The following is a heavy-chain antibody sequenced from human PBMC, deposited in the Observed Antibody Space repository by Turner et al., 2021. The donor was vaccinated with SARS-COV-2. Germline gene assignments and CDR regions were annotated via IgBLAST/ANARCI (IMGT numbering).Heavy chain of an antibody. V-gene: IGHV3-23*01. CDR3: ARDWRYYYDSSGYFDY. CDR1: GFTFSNYA. CDR2: ISGGGGTT. J-gene: IGHJ4*02. Sequence: EVQLLESGGGLVQPGGSLRLSCAASGFTFSNYAMSWVPQAPGKGLEWVSAISGGGGTTYPADSVKGRFTISRDNSMNTLFLQMNSLRAEDTAIYYCARDWRYYYDSSGYFDYWGQGTLVTVSS. D-gene: IGHD3-22*01.